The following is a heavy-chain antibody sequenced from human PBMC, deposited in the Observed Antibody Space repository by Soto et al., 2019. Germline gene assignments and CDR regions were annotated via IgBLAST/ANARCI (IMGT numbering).Heavy chain of an antibody. J-gene: IGHJ4*02. CDR3: AMLVEMAPVWPRDY. CDR1: GYTFTSYD. Sequence: ASVKVSCKASGYTFTSYDINWVRRATGQGLEWMGWMNPNSGNTGYAQKFQGRVTMTRNTSISTAYMELSSLRSEDTAMYYCAMLVEMAPVWPRDYWGQGTLVTVSS. V-gene: IGHV1-8*01. D-gene: IGHD2-2*01. CDR2: MNPNSGNT.